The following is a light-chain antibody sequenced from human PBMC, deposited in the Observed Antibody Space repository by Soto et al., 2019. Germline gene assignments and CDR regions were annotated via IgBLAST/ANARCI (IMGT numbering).Light chain of an antibody. CDR3: SSYTSSLSLV. J-gene: IGLJ2*01. CDR2: EVS. V-gene: IGLV2-14*01. Sequence: QSALTQPASVSGSPGQSITISCTGTSKDVGGYNYVSWYQQYPGKAPKLMIYEVSNRPSGISNRFSGSKSGNTASLTISGLQAEDEAEYYCSSYTSSLSLVFGGGTKLTVL. CDR1: SKDVGGYNY.